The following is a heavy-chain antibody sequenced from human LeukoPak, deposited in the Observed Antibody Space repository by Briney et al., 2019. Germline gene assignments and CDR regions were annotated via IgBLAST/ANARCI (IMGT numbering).Heavy chain of an antibody. CDR2: IYSGGTT. Sequence: GGSLRLSCAASGFTVSSNYMSWVRQAPGKGLEWVSLIYSGGTTYYADSVRGRFTISRDNSKNTLYLQMNSLRTEDTAVYYCARGRGYSGYDYFDYWGQGTLVTVSS. V-gene: IGHV3-53*01. D-gene: IGHD5-12*01. CDR1: GFTVSSNY. J-gene: IGHJ4*02. CDR3: ARGRGYSGYDYFDY.